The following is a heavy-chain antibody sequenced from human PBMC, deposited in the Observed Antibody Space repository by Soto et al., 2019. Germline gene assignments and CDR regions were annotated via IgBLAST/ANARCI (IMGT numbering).Heavy chain of an antibody. Sequence: EVQLSESGGGLVQPGGSLRLSCTASGLTFRNCAMTGVRQAPGKGPEWVSTVRGRGGETYYADSVKSRFTISRDNSKDTVYLLMNSLRVEDTAVYYCAKGGHLSFFDYWGQGTLVTVSS. V-gene: IGHV3-23*01. D-gene: IGHD3-16*02. CDR1: GLTFRNCA. CDR2: VRGRGGET. CDR3: AKGGHLSFFDY. J-gene: IGHJ4*02.